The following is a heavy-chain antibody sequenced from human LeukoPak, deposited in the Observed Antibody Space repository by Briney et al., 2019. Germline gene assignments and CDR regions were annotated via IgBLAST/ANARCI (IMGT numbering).Heavy chain of an antibody. D-gene: IGHD4-17*01. CDR1: GGSISSGGYY. Sequence: SQTLSLTCTVSGGSISSGGYYWSWIRQPPGKGLEWIGYIYYSGSTYYSPSLKSRVTISVDTSKDQFSLKLSSVTAADTAVYYCARDPMTTVTTNAFDIWGQGTMVTVSS. V-gene: IGHV4-31*03. CDR2: IYYSGST. J-gene: IGHJ3*02. CDR3: ARDPMTTVTTNAFDI.